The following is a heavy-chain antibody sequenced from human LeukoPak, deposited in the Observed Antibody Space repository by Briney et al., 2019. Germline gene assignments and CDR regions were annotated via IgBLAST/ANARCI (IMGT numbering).Heavy chain of an antibody. V-gene: IGHV1-18*01. CDR2: ISTYNGNT. Sequence: VASVKVSCKASGYTFNSYGISWVRQAPGQGLEWMGWISTYNGNTNYAQKLRGRVTMTTDTSTSTAYMELRSLRSDDTAMYYCARDLSGTWDQFDYWGQGTLVTVSS. D-gene: IGHD2/OR15-2a*01. CDR1: GYTFNSYG. J-gene: IGHJ4*02. CDR3: ARDLSGTWDQFDY.